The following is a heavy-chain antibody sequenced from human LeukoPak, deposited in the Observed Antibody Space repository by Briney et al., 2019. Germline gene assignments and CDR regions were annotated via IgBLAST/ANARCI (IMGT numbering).Heavy chain of an antibody. V-gene: IGHV4-34*01. D-gene: IGHD3-16*01. Sequence: EWIGDINHSGSTNYNPSLKSRVTISVDTSKNQFSLKLSSVTAADTAVYYCARGRGRSPFDYWGQGTLVTVSS. CDR3: ARGRGRSPFDY. CDR2: INHSGST. J-gene: IGHJ4*02.